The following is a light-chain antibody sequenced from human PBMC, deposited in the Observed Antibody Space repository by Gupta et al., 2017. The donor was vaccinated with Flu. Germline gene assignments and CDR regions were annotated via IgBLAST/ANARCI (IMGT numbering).Light chain of an antibody. V-gene: IGKV1-39*01. Sequence: SQSVRSYLNWYQQRPGKAPRLLIYGASTLHSGVPSRFSGRGFETDFTLTITNLQPEDFATYFCQQTSSAPRTFGQGTRVEMK. CDR3: QQTSSAPRT. CDR1: QSVRSY. J-gene: IGKJ1*01. CDR2: GAS.